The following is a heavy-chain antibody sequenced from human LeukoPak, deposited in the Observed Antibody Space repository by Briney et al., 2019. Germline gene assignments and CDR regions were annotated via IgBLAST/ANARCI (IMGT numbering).Heavy chain of an antibody. CDR3: ARELEMATITGGLDAFDI. V-gene: IGHV1-46*01. J-gene: IGHJ3*02. D-gene: IGHD5-24*01. CDR2: INPSGGST. CDR1: GYTFTRSY. Sequence: ASVKVSCKASGYTFTRSYMHWIRQAPGQGLEWVGIINPSGGSTNYAQKFQGRVTMTRDTSTSTVYMELSSLRSEDTAVYYCARELEMATITGGLDAFDIWGQGTMVTVSS.